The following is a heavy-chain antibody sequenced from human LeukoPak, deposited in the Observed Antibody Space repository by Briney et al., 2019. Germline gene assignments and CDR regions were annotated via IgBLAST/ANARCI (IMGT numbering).Heavy chain of an antibody. V-gene: IGHV3-74*01. D-gene: IGHD4-17*01. CDR1: GFTFSSYW. Sequence: PGGSLRLSCAASGFTFSSYWMHWVRQAPGKGPVWVSRINAHGSSTNYADSVKGRFTISRDNAKNTVYLQMNSPSAEDTAMYYCTFSSYGDHIGVDAFDMWGQGTMVTVSS. CDR3: TFSSYGDHIGVDAFDM. J-gene: IGHJ3*02. CDR2: INAHGSST.